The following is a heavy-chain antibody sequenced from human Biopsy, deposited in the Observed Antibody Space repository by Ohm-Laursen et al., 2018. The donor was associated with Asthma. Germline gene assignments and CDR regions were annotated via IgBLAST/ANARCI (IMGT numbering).Heavy chain of an antibody. D-gene: IGHD1-7*01. Sequence: SVKVSCKASGNTFTGYYMHWVRQAPGQGLEWMGRINPNSGGTNYAQKFQGRVTMTRDTSISTAYMELSRLRSDDTAVYYCAREGITGTTAWFDPWGQGTLVTVSS. CDR1: GNTFTGYY. J-gene: IGHJ5*02. CDR3: AREGITGTTAWFDP. CDR2: INPNSGGT. V-gene: IGHV1-2*06.